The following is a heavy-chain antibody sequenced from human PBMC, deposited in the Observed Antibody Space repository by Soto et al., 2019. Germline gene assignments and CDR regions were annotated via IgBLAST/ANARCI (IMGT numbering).Heavy chain of an antibody. V-gene: IGHV4-59*08. J-gene: IGHJ6*02. D-gene: IGHD3-10*01. CDR1: GGSISSYY. CDR2: IYYSGST. CDR3: ARLCINNDRGKYQYGMDV. Sequence: SETLSLTCTVSGGSISSYYWSWIRQPPGKGLEWIGYIYYSGSTNYNPSLKSRVTISVDTSKNQFSLKLSSVTAADTAVYYCARLCINNDRGKYQYGMDVWGQGTTVTVSS.